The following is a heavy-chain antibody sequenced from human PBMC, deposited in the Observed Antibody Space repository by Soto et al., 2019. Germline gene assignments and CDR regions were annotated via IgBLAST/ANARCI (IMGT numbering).Heavy chain of an antibody. CDR1: GGTFSSYA. CDR2: IIPIFGTA. D-gene: IGHD3-3*01. J-gene: IGHJ6*02. CDR3: ASKAFFGVVTIYYYGMDV. V-gene: IGHV1-69*13. Sequence: ASVRVSCKASGGTFSSYAISWVRQAPGQGLEWMGGIIPIFGTANYAQKFQGRVTITADESTSTAYMELSSLRSEDTAVFYLASKAFFGVVTIYYYGMDVWGQGTTVTVS.